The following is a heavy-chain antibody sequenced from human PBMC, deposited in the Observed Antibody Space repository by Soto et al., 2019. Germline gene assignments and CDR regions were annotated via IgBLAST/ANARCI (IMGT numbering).Heavy chain of an antibody. Sequence: VQLVESGGGLVKPGGSLRLSCAASGFTCSDFFMSWLRQAPGKRLEWVSFISSTSTHTTYADSVKGRFTVSRDNAKNSLYLQMTSLRVEDTAVYYCARDRSYGDADYWGPGTLVTVSS. D-gene: IGHD5-18*01. CDR3: ARDRSYGDADY. J-gene: IGHJ4*02. CDR2: ISSTSTHT. V-gene: IGHV3-11*05. CDR1: GFTCSDFF.